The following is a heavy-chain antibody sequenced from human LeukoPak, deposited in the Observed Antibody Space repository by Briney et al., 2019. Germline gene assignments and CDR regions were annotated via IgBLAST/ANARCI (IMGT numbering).Heavy chain of an antibody. D-gene: IGHD3-16*01. V-gene: IGHV3-7*01. CDR2: IKQDGSEK. J-gene: IGHJ4*02. CDR3: ARDPDDYVWGIFDY. CDR1: GFTFSSYW. Sequence: GGSLRLSCVVSGFTFSSYWMSWVRQAPGKGLDWVANIKQDGSEKKYVDSVKGRFTISRDNAKNSLYLQMNSLRAEDTAVYYCARDPDDYVWGIFDYWGQGTLVTVSS.